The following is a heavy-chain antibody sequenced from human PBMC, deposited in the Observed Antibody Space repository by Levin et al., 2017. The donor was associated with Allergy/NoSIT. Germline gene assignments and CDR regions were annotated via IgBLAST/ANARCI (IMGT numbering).Heavy chain of an antibody. CDR2: INHSGST. Sequence: SQTLSLTCADYGGSFSGYYWSWIRQPPGKGLEWIGEINHSGSTNYNPSLKSRVTISVDTSKNQFSLKLSSVTAADTAVYYCARGTGTGWFDPWGQGTLVTVSS. V-gene: IGHV4-34*01. J-gene: IGHJ5*02. CDR3: ARGTGTGWFDP. D-gene: IGHD1-1*01. CDR1: GGSFSGYY.